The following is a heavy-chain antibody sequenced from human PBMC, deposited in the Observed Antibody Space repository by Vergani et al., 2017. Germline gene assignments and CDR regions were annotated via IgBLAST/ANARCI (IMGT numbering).Heavy chain of an antibody. V-gene: IGHV3-74*01. J-gene: IGHJ6*02. CDR3: AKDQSRGYYDGXDV. Sequence: EVQLVESGGGLVQPGGSLSLSCAASGFTFSTYWMHWVRQGPGKGVGWVSRINSGGSSTSYADAVKGRFTISRDNAKTTLYLQMNSLRAEDTAVYYCAKDQSRGYYDGXDVWGRGTTVTVSS. CDR1: GFTFSTYW. CDR2: INSGGSST.